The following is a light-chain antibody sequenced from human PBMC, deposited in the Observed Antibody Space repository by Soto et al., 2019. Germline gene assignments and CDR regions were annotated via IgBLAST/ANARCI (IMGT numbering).Light chain of an antibody. V-gene: IGLV2-14*02. CDR1: NSDVGNYNL. CDR3: CSYTSSSTWV. CDR2: EGS. Sequence: QSALTQPASVSGSPGQSITISCTGTNSDVGNYNLVSWYQQHPGKAPKLIIYEGSKRPSGVSDRFSGSKSGDTASLTISGLQAEDEAGYYCCSYTSSSTWVFGGGTKLTVL. J-gene: IGLJ3*02.